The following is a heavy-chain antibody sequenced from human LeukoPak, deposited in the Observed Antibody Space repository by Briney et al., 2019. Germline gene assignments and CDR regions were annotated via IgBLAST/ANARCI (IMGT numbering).Heavy chain of an antibody. D-gene: IGHD3-16*01. Sequence: VKVSCKASGGTFSSYAISWVRQAPGQGLEWMGGIIPIFGTANYAQKFQGRVTITADKSTSTAYMELSSLRSEDTAVYYCAIPPSYSDAFDIWGQGTMVTVSS. CDR3: AIPPSYSDAFDI. CDR2: IIPIFGTA. V-gene: IGHV1-69*06. J-gene: IGHJ3*02. CDR1: GGTFSSYA.